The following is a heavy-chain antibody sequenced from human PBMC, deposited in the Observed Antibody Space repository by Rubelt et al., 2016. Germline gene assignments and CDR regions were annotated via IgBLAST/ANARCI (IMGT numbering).Heavy chain of an antibody. J-gene: IGHJ4*02. V-gene: IGHV4-34*01. D-gene: IGHD6-13*01. CDR2: INLGGSA. CDR1: GGSLSGYS. CDR3: ARGLFPGIAGLCC. Sequence: QLHQWGAGLLKPSETLSLTCAVYGGSLSGYSWSWIRQSPEKGLEWIGEINLGGSAYYNPSLKSRVTISLDTSKNQSSLKMNPLTAADTAVYYCARGLFPGIAGLCCWGQGTLVTVSS.